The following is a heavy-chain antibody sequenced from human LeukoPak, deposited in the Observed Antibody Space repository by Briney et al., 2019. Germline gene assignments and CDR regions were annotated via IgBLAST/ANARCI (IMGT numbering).Heavy chain of an antibody. CDR3: VTDSGWYRFDN. CDR2: IKEDGRDK. V-gene: IGHV3-7*03. CDR1: GFTFGSYW. J-gene: IGHJ4*02. D-gene: IGHD6-13*01. Sequence: GGSLRLSCAASGFTFGSYWMTWVRQAPGKGLEWVANIKEDGRDKYYLDSVEGRFTISRDNAKNLLYLQMNSLRAEDTAVYYCVTDSGWYRFDNWGQGTLVTVSS.